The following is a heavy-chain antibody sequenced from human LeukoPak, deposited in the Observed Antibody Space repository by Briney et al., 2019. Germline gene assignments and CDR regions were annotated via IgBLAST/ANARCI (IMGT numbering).Heavy chain of an antibody. D-gene: IGHD5-18*01. CDR1: GGSISSSSYY. J-gene: IGHJ4*02. Sequence: SETLSLTCTVSGGSISSSSYYWGGIRQPPGKGLEWIGSIYYSGSTYYNPSLKSRVTISVDTSKNQFSLKLSSVTAADTAVYYCARRFSVDDTAMFDFWGQGTLVTVSS. CDR2: IYYSGST. V-gene: IGHV4-39*07. CDR3: ARRFSVDDTAMFDF.